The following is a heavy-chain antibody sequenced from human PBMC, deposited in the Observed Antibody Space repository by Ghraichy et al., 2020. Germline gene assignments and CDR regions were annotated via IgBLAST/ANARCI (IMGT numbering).Heavy chain of an antibody. CDR3: ASLLHYYYYMDV. J-gene: IGHJ6*03. D-gene: IGHD2/OR15-2a*01. Sequence: GGSLRLSCAASGFTFSSYWMHWVRQAPGKGLVWVSRINSDGSSTSYADSVKGRFTISRDNAKNTLYLQMNSLRAEDTAVYYCASLLHYYYYMDVWGKGTTVTVSS. CDR1: GFTFSSYW. CDR2: INSDGSST. V-gene: IGHV3-74*01.